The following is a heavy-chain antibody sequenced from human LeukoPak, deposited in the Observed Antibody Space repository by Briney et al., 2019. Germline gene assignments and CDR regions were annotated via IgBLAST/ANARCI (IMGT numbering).Heavy chain of an antibody. CDR2: IWYDGSNK. D-gene: IGHD2-15*01. J-gene: IGHJ4*02. CDR3: ARVYCSGGSCYNDY. CDR1: GFTFSSYG. V-gene: IGHV3-33*01. Sequence: GRSLRLSCAASGFTFSSYGMHWVRQAPGKGLEWVAVIWYDGSNKYYADSVKGRFTISRDNSKNTLYLQMNSLRAEDTAVYYCARVYCSGGSCYNDYWGQGTLVTVSS.